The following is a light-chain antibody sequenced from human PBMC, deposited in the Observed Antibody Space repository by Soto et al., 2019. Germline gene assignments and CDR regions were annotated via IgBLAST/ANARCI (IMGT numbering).Light chain of an antibody. CDR3: QQSYITPYS. V-gene: IGKV1-39*01. J-gene: IGKJ2*01. CDR2: AAS. Sequence: DIQMTQSPSSLSASVGDTVTITCRASQSISVHLNWYQQKPGKVPKLVMYAASNLQSGVPSSFSGSGSETDFALTISSLQPEDFATYYCQQSYITPYSFGQGTKLQIK. CDR1: QSISVH.